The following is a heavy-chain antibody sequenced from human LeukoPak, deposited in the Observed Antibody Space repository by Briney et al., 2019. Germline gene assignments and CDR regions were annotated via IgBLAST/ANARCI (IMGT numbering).Heavy chain of an antibody. D-gene: IGHD3-9*01. CDR2: IYHSGST. V-gene: IGHV4-30-2*01. CDR1: GGSISSGGYS. J-gene: IGHJ4*02. CDR3: ARYREYSDILPGYFED. Sequence: PSETLSLTCAVSGGSISSGGYSWSWIRQPPGKGLEWIGYIYHSGSTYYNPSLKSRVTISVDRSKNQFSLKLSSVTAADTAVYYCARYREYSDILPGYFEDCGQGTLVTVSS.